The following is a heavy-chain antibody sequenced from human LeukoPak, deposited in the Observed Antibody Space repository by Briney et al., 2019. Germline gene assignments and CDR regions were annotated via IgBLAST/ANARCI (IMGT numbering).Heavy chain of an antibody. CDR1: GFTFSSYA. Sequence: GGSLRLSCAASGFTFSSYAMSWVRQAPGKGLEWVSAISGSGGSTYYADSVKGRFTISRDNSKNTLYLQMNSLRAEDTAVYYCAKDGHDSSGYYYVFDYWGQGTLVTVSS. V-gene: IGHV3-23*01. J-gene: IGHJ4*02. CDR3: AKDGHDSSGYYYVFDY. CDR2: ISGSGGST. D-gene: IGHD3-22*01.